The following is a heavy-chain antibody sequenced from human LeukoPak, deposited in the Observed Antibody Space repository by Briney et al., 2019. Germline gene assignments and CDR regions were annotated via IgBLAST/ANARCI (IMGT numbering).Heavy chain of an antibody. Sequence: SETLSLTCSVSGGSISSSSFYWGWVRQPPGKGLEWVGSIYYSGSTYYNPSLKSRVTISLDTSKNQFSLKLSSVTAADTAVYYCARVSTFDYYGSGSYYLDVWGQGTTVTVSS. J-gene: IGHJ6*02. D-gene: IGHD3-10*01. CDR1: GGSISSSSFY. CDR2: IYYSGST. V-gene: IGHV4-39*07. CDR3: ARVSTFDYYGSGSYYLDV.